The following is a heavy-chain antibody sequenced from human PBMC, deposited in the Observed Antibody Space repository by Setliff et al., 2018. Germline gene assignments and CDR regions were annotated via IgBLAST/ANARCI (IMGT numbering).Heavy chain of an antibody. CDR3: ARDQFSSGWYGAPESYFDR. J-gene: IGHJ4*02. V-gene: IGHV4-39*07. CDR1: GGPINSDRYY. D-gene: IGHD6-19*01. CDR2: MYSSGST. Sequence: SETLSLTCTVSGGPINSDRYYWGWIRQPPGKGLEWIGSMYSSGSTYYNPSLGSRVSVSADTSKNQVSLTLNYVTATDTAVYYCARDQFSSGWYGAPESYFDRWGQGILVTVSS.